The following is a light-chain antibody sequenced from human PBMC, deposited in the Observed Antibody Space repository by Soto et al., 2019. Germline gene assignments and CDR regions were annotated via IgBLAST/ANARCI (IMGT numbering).Light chain of an antibody. J-gene: IGKJ1*01. Sequence: IQMTQSPSSLSASVGDRVTITCRASQGARDDLAWYQQKPGKAPKLLIYAASSLQSGVPSRFSGSGSGTDFTLTISSLQPEDFATYYCLQDYSYPLTFGQGTKVDIK. CDR3: LQDYSYPLT. CDR2: AAS. CDR1: QGARDD. V-gene: IGKV1-6*01.